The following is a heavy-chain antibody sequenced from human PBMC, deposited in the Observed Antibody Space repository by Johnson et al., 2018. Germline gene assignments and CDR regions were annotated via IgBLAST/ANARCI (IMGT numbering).Heavy chain of an antibody. CDR2: ISSSGSII. V-gene: IGHV3-11*04. D-gene: IGHD2-15*01. CDR1: GFAFSDSY. CDR3: VRDNGWMDV. Sequence: QVQLVESGGGLVKPGRSLRLSCAASGFAFSDSYMSWIRQAPGKGLAWVSHISSSGSIIYYATSVKGRFTVSRDNAKRSLYLHMGSLRAEDTAVYYCVRDNGWMDVWGKGTTVTVSS. J-gene: IGHJ6*04.